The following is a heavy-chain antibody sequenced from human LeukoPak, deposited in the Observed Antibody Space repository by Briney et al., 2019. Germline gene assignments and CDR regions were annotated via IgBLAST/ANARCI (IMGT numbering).Heavy chain of an antibody. CDR1: GFTFSSYDFSNYA. CDR2: ISDSGGRT. Sequence: GGSLRLSCAASGFTFSSYDFSNYAMSWVRQAPGKGLEWVSAISDSGGRTYYADSVKGRFTISRDNSKNTLYLQMNSLRAEDTAVYYCAKEGDSGSYRLPLYGYFDYWGQGTLVTVSS. J-gene: IGHJ4*02. V-gene: IGHV3-23*01. CDR3: AKEGDSGSYRLPLYGYFDY. D-gene: IGHD1-26*01.